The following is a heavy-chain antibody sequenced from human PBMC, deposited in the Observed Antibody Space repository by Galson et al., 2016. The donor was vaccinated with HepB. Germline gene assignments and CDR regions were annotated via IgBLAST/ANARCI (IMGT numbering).Heavy chain of an antibody. CDR1: EFTFNSFH. CDR3: ATCSGGSCYTVPFDC. D-gene: IGHD2-15*01. V-gene: IGHV3-23*01. J-gene: IGHJ4*02. Sequence: SLRLSCAASEFTFNSFHMSWVRQAPGKGLEWVSAISGSGADTYYADSVKGRFTISRDNSKNTLSLQMSRLRYDDTAVYYCATCSGGSCYTVPFDCWGQGTLVTVSS. CDR2: ISGSGADT.